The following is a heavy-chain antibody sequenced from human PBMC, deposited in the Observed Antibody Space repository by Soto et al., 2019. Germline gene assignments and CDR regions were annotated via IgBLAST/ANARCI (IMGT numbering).Heavy chain of an antibody. CDR3: ARHETIVTTTPFDY. CDR2: IYYSGST. V-gene: IGHV4-61*01. J-gene: IGHJ4*02. Sequence: SQTLSLTCTVSGGSVSSRSYYRSWIRQPPGKGLEWIGYIYYSGSTNYNPTLKSRVTISVDTSKNQFSLKLSSVTAADTAVYYCARHETIVTTTPFDYWGQGTLVTVSS. D-gene: IGHD4-4*01. CDR1: GGSVSSRSYY.